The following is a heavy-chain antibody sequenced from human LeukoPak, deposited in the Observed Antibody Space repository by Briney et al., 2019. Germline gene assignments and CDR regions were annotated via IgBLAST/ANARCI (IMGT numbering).Heavy chain of an antibody. Sequence: ASVKVSCKASGYSFIRYHIHWVRQAPGQGLEWMGRINPNSGGTNYAQKFQGRVTMTRDTSISAVYMELSRLRSDDTAVYYCARVGYYGSSGYYEYWGQGTLVTVSS. V-gene: IGHV1-2*06. CDR1: GYSFIRYH. D-gene: IGHD3-22*01. CDR3: ARVGYYGSSGYYEY. CDR2: INPNSGGT. J-gene: IGHJ4*02.